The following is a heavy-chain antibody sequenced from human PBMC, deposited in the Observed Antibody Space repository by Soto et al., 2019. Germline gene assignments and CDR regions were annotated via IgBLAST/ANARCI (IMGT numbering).Heavy chain of an antibody. CDR3: ARSLQDSYYYGMDV. Sequence: QVQLQESGPGRVKPSQTLSLTCTVSGGSISSGDYYWSWIRQPPGKGLEWIGYIYYSGSTYYNPSLKSRVTISVDPSKNQFSLKLSSVTAADTAVYYCARSLQDSYYYGMDVWGQGTTVTVSS. V-gene: IGHV4-30-4*01. J-gene: IGHJ6*02. CDR1: GGSISSGDYY. D-gene: IGHD2-15*01. CDR2: IYYSGST.